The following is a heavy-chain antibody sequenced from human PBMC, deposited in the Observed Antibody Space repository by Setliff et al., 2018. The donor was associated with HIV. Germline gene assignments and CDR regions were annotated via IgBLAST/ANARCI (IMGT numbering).Heavy chain of an antibody. V-gene: IGHV1-46*01. CDR2: LNPSGDST. CDR3: ARGGYHGFGSYGDY. CDR1: GYTFTGYY. D-gene: IGHD3-10*01. Sequence: ASVKVSCKGSGYTFTGYYMHWVRQAPGQGLEWMGILNPSGDSTAYAQQFQGRVTMTRDTSTSTVYMELSSLRSEDTAVYYCARGGYHGFGSYGDYWGQGTLVTVSS. J-gene: IGHJ4*02.